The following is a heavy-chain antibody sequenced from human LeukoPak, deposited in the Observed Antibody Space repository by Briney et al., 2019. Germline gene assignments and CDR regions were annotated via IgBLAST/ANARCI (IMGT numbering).Heavy chain of an antibody. V-gene: IGHV3-23*01. CDR1: GFTFNTYA. D-gene: IGHD3-16*01. CDR3: VKDGAWGDYYFYFYIDV. J-gene: IGHJ6*03. Sequence: GGSLRLSCEASGFTFNTYAMTRVRQAPGKGLEWVSAVSDSGASTYYALSVKGRFTISRDNSKNILYLQMNSLRAEDTALYFCVKDGAWGDYYFYFYIDVWGKGTTVTVSS. CDR2: VSDSGAST.